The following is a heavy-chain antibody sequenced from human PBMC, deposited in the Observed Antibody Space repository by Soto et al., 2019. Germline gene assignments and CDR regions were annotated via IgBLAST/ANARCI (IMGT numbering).Heavy chain of an antibody. J-gene: IGHJ4*02. CDR2: IYSGGST. CDR1: GFTVSSNY. CDR3: ARDLKDDSSGYYPVLLGY. D-gene: IGHD3-22*01. Sequence: GGSLRLSCAASGFTVSSNYMSWVRQAPGKGLEWVSVIYSGGSTYYADSVKGRFTISRHNSKNTLYLQMNSLRAEDTAVYYCARDLKDDSSGYYPVLLGYWGQGTPVTVSS. V-gene: IGHV3-53*04.